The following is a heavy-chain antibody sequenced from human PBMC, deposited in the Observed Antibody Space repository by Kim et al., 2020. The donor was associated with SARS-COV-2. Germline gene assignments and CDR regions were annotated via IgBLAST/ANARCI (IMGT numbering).Heavy chain of an antibody. CDR1: GFTFSSYG. D-gene: IGHD5-18*01. V-gene: IGHV3-30*18. CDR2: ISYDGSNK. Sequence: GGSLRLSCAASGFTFSSYGMHWVRQAPGKGLEWVAVISYDGSNKYYADSVKGRFTISRDNSKNTLYLQMNSLRAEDTAVYYCAKDHLQLWHHYYFDYWGQGTLVTVSS. J-gene: IGHJ4*02. CDR3: AKDHLQLWHHYYFDY.